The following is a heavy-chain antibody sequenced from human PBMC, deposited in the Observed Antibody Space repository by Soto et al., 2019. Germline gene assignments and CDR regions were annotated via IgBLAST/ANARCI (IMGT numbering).Heavy chain of an antibody. CDR3: VVYSSSSGRHFDY. V-gene: IGHV5-51*01. CDR2: IYPGDSDT. Sequence: GESLKISCNSSGYIFSKYCIGWVRQMPGKGLEWMGIIYPGDSDTRYSPSFQGQVTISADKSITTAYLQWRSLKASDTAIYYCVVYSSSSGRHFDYWGQGTLGTVSS. D-gene: IGHD6-6*01. J-gene: IGHJ4*02. CDR1: GYIFSKYC.